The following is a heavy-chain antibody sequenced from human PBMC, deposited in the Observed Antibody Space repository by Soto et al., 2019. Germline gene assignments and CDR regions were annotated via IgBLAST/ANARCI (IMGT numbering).Heavy chain of an antibody. D-gene: IGHD6-6*01. CDR1: GGSIGSGGYY. J-gene: IGHJ4*02. V-gene: IGHV4-31*11. CDR3: AGGIAARPLGY. CDR2: IYYSGST. Sequence: SETLSLTCAVSGGSIGSGGYYWSWIRQHPGKGLEWIGYIYYSGSTYYNPSLKSRVTISVDRSKNQFSLKLSSVTAADTAVYYCAGGIAARPLGYWGQGTLVTVSS.